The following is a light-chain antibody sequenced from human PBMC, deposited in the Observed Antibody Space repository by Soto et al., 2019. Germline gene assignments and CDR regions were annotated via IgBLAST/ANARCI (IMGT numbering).Light chain of an antibody. J-gene: IGKJ2*01. CDR2: GTS. CDR1: QSVSSSY. V-gene: IGKV3-20*01. Sequence: ESVLKQSPGTLSLSPGERATLSCRASQSVSSSYLACHHQKPGQAPRLLIYGTSSRATGISDRFSGSGSATDFALTISILETEDFAVYSWQQYGSSPPYTFGQGTKLDI. CDR3: QQYGSSPPYT.